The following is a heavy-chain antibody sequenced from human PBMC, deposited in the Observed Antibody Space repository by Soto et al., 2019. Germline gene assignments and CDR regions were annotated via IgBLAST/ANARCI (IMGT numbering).Heavy chain of an antibody. V-gene: IGHV4-31*03. CDR1: GGSISSGGYY. J-gene: IGHJ4*02. Sequence: QVQLQESGPGLVKPSQTLSLTCSVSGGSISSGGYYWSWIRQLPGKGLEWIGYIYFSGSSYYNPSLKRRLTIALDTSKNRFSLRLDSLTAADTAVYYCARIKSAYYKIISYAFGYWGRGTLVTVSS. CDR2: IYFSGSS. D-gene: IGHD3-9*01. CDR3: ARIKSAYYKIISYAFGY.